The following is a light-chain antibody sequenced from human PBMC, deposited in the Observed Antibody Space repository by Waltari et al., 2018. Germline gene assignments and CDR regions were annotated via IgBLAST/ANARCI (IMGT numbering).Light chain of an antibody. CDR1: QSVLYSSNNKNY. J-gene: IGKJ1*01. CDR3: QQYYSTLRT. Sequence: DIVMTPSPDYLAVSLGETATIHCKSSQSVLYSSNNKNYLAWYQQKPGQPPKLLIYWASTRESGVPGRFSGSGSGTDFTLTISSLQAEDVAVYYCQQYYSTLRTFGQGTKVEIK. CDR2: WAS. V-gene: IGKV4-1*01.